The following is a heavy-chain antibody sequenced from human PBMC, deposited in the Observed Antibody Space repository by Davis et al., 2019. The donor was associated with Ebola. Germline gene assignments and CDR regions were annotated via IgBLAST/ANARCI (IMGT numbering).Heavy chain of an antibody. J-gene: IGHJ2*01. D-gene: IGHD1-14*01. V-gene: IGHV5-51*01. CDR2: IYPGDSDT. Sequence: GESLKISCKGSGYSFTSYWIGWVRQMPGKGLEWMGIIYPGDSDTRYSPSFQGQVTISADKSISTAYLQWSSLKASDTAMYHCARRGTRSYWYFDLWGRGTLVTVSS. CDR1: GYSFTSYW. CDR3: ARRGTRSYWYFDL.